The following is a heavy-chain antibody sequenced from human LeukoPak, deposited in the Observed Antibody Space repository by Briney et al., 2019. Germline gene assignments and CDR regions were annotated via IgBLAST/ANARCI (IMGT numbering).Heavy chain of an antibody. CDR3: AKDLGYCSGTSCSAIDY. V-gene: IGHV3-30*18. CDR1: GFTFSSYG. D-gene: IGHD2-15*01. CDR2: ISYDGSNR. Sequence: GGSLRLSCAASGFTFSSYGIHWVRQAPGKGLDWVAVISYDGSNRYFADSVKGRFTISRDNSKNTLYLQMNSLIPEDTAVYYCAKDLGYCSGTSCSAIDYWGQGTLVTVSS. J-gene: IGHJ4*02.